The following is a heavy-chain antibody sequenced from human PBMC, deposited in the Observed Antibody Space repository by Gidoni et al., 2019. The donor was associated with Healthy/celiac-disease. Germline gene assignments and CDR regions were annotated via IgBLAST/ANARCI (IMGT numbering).Heavy chain of an antibody. CDR2: SDPSDSYT. V-gene: IGHV5-10-1*03. CDR3: ARTGQQLNWFDP. D-gene: IGHD6-13*01. CDR1: GYSFTSYW. J-gene: IGHJ5*02. Sequence: EVQLVQSGAEVKKPGESLRISCKGSGYSFTSYWISWVRQMPGKGLEWVGRSDPSDSYTNYSPSFQGHVTISADKSISTAYLQWSSLKASDTAMYYCARTGQQLNWFDPWGQGTLVTVSS.